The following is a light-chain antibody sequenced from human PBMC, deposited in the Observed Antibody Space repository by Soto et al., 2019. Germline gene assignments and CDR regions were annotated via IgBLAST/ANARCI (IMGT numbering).Light chain of an antibody. CDR3: QKYDSAPWT. Sequence: IQMTQSPSSLSASVGDRVTITCRASQGIRTYLAWYQQKPGKVPKLLIFSASTLQSGVPPRFSGSGSGTDFTLTISRLQPEDGASYYCQKYDSAPWTFGQGTKVEIK. CDR2: SAS. CDR1: QGIRTY. J-gene: IGKJ1*01. V-gene: IGKV1-27*01.